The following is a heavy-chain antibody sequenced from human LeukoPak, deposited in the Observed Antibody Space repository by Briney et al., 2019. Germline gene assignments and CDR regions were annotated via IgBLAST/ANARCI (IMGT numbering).Heavy chain of an antibody. V-gene: IGHV3-30-3*01. D-gene: IGHD2-15*01. CDR3: ARGYCSGGNCYSGDY. CDR1: GFTFGDYA. Sequence: GGSLRLSCTASGFTFGDYAMSWVRQAPGKGLEWVAVISYDGSHKYYADSVKGRITISRDNSKNTLYLQMNSLRAEDTAVYYCARGYCSGGNCYSGDYWGQGTLVTVSS. J-gene: IGHJ4*02. CDR2: ISYDGSHK.